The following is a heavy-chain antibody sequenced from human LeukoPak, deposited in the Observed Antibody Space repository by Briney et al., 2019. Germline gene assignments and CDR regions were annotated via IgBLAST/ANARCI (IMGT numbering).Heavy chain of an antibody. V-gene: IGHV3-21*01. CDR2: ISSSSTYL. J-gene: IGHJ4*02. Sequence: GSLRLSCTASGFAFRSYTMNWVRQAPGKGLEWVSSISSSSTYLYYADSVKGRFTISRDNAKNSVYLQMNSLRAEDTAVYYCTRDPGRCTSTSCYPDYWGQGTLVTVSS. CDR3: TRDPGRCTSTSCYPDY. D-gene: IGHD2-2*01. CDR1: GFAFRSYT.